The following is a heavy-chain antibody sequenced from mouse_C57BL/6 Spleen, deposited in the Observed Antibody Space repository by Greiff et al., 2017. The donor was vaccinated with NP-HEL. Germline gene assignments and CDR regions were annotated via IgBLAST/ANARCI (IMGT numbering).Heavy chain of an antibody. V-gene: IGHV1-63*01. D-gene: IGHD2-1*01. J-gene: IGHJ1*03. Sequence: LVESGAELVRPGTSVKMSCKASGYTFTNYWIGWAKQRPGHGLEWIGDIYPGGGYTNYNEKFKGKATLTADKSSSTAYMQFSSLTSEDSAIYYCARRANYEYFDVWGTGTTVTVSS. CDR3: ARRANYEYFDV. CDR2: IYPGGGYT. CDR1: GYTFTNYW.